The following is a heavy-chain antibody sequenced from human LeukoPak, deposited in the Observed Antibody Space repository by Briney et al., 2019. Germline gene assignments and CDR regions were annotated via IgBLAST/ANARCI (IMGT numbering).Heavy chain of an antibody. D-gene: IGHD4/OR15-4a*01. CDR1: GYTFTNYH. J-gene: IGHJ3*02. CDR2: INPSGGST. CDR3: ARATWYGGNPSGAFDI. Sequence: GASVKVSXKASGYTFTNYHPHWMRQAPGQGLEWIGIINPSGGSTSYAQKFQDRVTMTRDTSTSTVYMELNSLRSEDTAVYYCARATWYGGNPSGAFDIWGQGTMVTVSS. V-gene: IGHV1-46*01.